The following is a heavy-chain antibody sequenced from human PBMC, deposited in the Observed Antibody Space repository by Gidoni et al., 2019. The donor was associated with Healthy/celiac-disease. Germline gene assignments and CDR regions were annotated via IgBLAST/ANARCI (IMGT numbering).Heavy chain of an antibody. Sequence: EVQRVESGGGLVKPGGSLRLSCAASGLTFSSYSMNWVRQAPGKGLEWVSSIRSSSIFIYYADSVKGRFTISRDNAKNSLYLQMNRLRAEDTAVYYCARDGAGYGGYDSSFDYWGQGTLVTVSS. V-gene: IGHV3-21*01. J-gene: IGHJ4*02. D-gene: IGHD5-12*01. CDR3: ARDGAGYGGYDSSFDY. CDR1: GLTFSSYS. CDR2: IRSSSIFI.